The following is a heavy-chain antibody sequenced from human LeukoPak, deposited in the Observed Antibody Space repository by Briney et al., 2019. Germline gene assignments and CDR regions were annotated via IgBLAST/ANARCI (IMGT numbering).Heavy chain of an antibody. V-gene: IGHV5-51*01. D-gene: IGHD3-9*01. CDR3: ARSPIGYFDWLALYY. J-gene: IGHJ4*02. CDR1: GYTFSSYW. Sequence: GESLKISCKGAGYTFSSYWIGWVRQMPGKGLEWMGSIYPGDSDTRYSPSFQGQVTFSADESISTAYLQWSSLKASDTAMYYCARSPIGYFDWLALYYWGQGTLVTVSS. CDR2: IYPGDSDT.